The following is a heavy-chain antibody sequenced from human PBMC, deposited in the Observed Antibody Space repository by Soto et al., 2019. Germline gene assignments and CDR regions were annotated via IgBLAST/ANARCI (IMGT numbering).Heavy chain of an antibody. V-gene: IGHV5-51*01. Sequence: GESLKISCQGSGYSFSSYWIGWVRQMPGKGLEWMAFIDPHSNTRYSPSFEGQITISADKSISTAYLQWSSLKASDTAIYYCARRTYTSGWRHYFDYWGQGTLVTVSS. CDR2: IDPHSNT. D-gene: IGHD6-19*01. CDR1: GYSFSSYW. J-gene: IGHJ4*02. CDR3: ARRTYTSGWRHYFDY.